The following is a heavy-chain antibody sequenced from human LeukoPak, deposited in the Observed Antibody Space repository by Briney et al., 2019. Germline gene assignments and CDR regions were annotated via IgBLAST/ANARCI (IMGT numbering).Heavy chain of an antibody. V-gene: IGHV3-48*03. J-gene: IGHJ3*02. CDR2: ISSSGSTI. Sequence: GGSLRLSRAASGFTFSSYEMNWVRQAPGKGLEWVSYISSSGSTIYYADSVKGRFTISRDNAKNSLYLQMNSLRAEDTAVYYCARPLRFLGGGAFDIWGQGTMVTVSS. CDR1: GFTFSSYE. CDR3: ARPLRFLGGGAFDI. D-gene: IGHD3-3*01.